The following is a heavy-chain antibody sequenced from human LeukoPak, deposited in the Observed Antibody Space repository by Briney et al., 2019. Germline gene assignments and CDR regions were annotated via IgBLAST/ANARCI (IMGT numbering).Heavy chain of an antibody. CDR3: VRAQVGRYFDWPFDY. CDR1: GFTFSSYG. D-gene: IGHD3-9*01. Sequence: GGSLRLSCAASGFTFSSYGMHWVRQAPGKGLEWVAVISYDGSNKYYADSVKGRFTISRDNSKNTLYLQMNSLRAEDTAVYYCVRAQVGRYFDWPFDYWGQGTLVTVSS. V-gene: IGHV3-30*03. CDR2: ISYDGSNK. J-gene: IGHJ4*02.